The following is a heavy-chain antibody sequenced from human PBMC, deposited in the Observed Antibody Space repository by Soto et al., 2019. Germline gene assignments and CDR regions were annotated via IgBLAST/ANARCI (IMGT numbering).Heavy chain of an antibody. CDR2: IWYDGSNK. CDR1: GFTFSIYG. D-gene: IGHD6-19*01. Sequence: PGGPLRLSFAASGFTFSIYGMHWVLQAPGKGLEWVAVIWYDGSNKYYADYVKGRLNISRDNSKNKLYMKMNRLRAEDTAVYYCAVYSSGWYTLDYWGQGTQVTVSS. V-gene: IGHV3-33*01. CDR3: AVYSSGWYTLDY. J-gene: IGHJ4*02.